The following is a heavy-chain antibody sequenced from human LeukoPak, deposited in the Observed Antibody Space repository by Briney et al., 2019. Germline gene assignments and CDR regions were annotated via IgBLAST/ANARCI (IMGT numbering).Heavy chain of an antibody. CDR3: ARPALARYCSSTSCYEPYNWFDP. CDR1: GYTVTELS. J-gene: IGHJ5*02. D-gene: IGHD2-2*01. Sequence: ASVKVSCKVSGYTVTELSMHWVRQAPGKGLEWMGGFDPEDGETIYAQKFQGRVTMTEDTSTDTAYMELSSLRSEDTAVYYCARPALARYCSSTSCYEPYNWFDPWGQGTLVTVSS. CDR2: FDPEDGET. V-gene: IGHV1-24*01.